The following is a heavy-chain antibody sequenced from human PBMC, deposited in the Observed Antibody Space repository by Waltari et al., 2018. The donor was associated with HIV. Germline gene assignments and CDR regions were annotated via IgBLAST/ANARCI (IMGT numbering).Heavy chain of an antibody. D-gene: IGHD2-2*01. Sequence: EVQLVESGGGLVQPGGSLRLSCAASGFTFSSYWMSWVRQAPGKGLEWVANKKQDGSEKYYVDSVKGRFTSSRDNAKNSLYLQMNSLRAEDTAVYYCARPLGYCSSTSCLNYWYFDLWGRGTLVTVSS. V-gene: IGHV3-7*04. J-gene: IGHJ2*01. CDR1: GFTFSSYW. CDR3: ARPLGYCSSTSCLNYWYFDL. CDR2: KKQDGSEK.